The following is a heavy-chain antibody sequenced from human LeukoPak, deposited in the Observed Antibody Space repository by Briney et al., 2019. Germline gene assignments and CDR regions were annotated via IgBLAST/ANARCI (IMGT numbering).Heavy chain of an antibody. D-gene: IGHD2-15*01. CDR2: ISSSSSYI. V-gene: IGHV3-21*01. CDR3: ARDHWGYCSGGSCQTDY. J-gene: IGHJ4*02. Sequence: PGGSLRLSCAASGFTFSDYYMNWIRQAPGKGLEWVSSISSSSSYIYYADSVKGRFTISRDNAKNSLYLQMNSLRAEDTAVYYCARDHWGYCSGGSCQTDYWGQGTLVTVSS. CDR1: GFTFSDYY.